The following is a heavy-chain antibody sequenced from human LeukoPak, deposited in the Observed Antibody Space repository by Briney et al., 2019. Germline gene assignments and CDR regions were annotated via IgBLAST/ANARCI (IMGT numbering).Heavy chain of an antibody. J-gene: IGHJ4*02. V-gene: IGHV3-7*01. CDR3: ARGPYSYGFGNFDY. D-gene: IGHD5-18*01. Sequence: PGGSLRLSCAASGFTFSSYWMSWVRQAPGKGLEWVANIKQDGSEKYYVDSVKGRFTISRDNAKNSLYLQMNSLRAEDTAVYYCARGPYSYGFGNFDYWGQGTLVTVSS. CDR1: GFTFSSYW. CDR2: IKQDGSEK.